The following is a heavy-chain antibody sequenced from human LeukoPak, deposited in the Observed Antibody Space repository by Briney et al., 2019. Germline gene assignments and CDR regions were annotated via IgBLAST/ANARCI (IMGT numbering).Heavy chain of an antibody. D-gene: IGHD5-24*01. CDR3: AKERGYNYFDY. V-gene: IGHV3-23*01. CDR1: GFTFTTYA. J-gene: IGHJ4*02. CDR2: ISGSGDST. Sequence: GGSLRLSCAASGFTFTTYAMSWVRQAPGKGLEWVSSISGSGDSTSYADSVKGRFTIFRDNSKNTVYLQMNSLRAEDTAVYYCAKERGYNYFDYWGQGTLVTVSS.